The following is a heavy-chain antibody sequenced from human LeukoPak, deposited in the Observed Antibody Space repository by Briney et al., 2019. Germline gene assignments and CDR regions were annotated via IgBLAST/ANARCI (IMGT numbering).Heavy chain of an antibody. CDR1: GDSVSSNSVA. J-gene: IGHJ3*02. Sequence: SQTLSLTCAISGDSVSSNSVAWNWIRRSPSRGPEWLGRTYYRSKRYIDYADSVKSRITISPDTSKNQFSLQLNSMTPEDTAIYYCARGRVSAFDIWGQGTMVTVSS. D-gene: IGHD2-8*01. CDR2: TYYRSKRYI. CDR3: ARGRVSAFDI. V-gene: IGHV6-1*01.